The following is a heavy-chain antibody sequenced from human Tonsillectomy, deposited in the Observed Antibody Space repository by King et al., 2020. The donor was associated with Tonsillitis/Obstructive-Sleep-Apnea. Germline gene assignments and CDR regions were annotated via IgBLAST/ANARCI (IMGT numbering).Heavy chain of an antibody. CDR2: ISGSVSST. Sequence: QLVQSGGGLVQPGGSLRLSCAAPRFTFSSYAMSWVRQAPGKGLEWVSSISGSVSSTYYGDPVKGRLTLSRDNAKNTLYLQMNSLRAEDTAVYYCAKDPYGEYVRAPDCWGQGTLVTVSS. D-gene: IGHD3-16*01. CDR1: RFTFSSYA. J-gene: IGHJ4*02. V-gene: IGHV3-23*04. CDR3: AKDPYGEYVRAPDC.